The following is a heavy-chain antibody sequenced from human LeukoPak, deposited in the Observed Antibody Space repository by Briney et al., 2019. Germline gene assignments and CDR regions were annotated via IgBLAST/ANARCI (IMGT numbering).Heavy chain of an antibody. V-gene: IGHV4-30-2*06. CDR1: GGSISSGGYS. CDR2: IYHSGST. J-gene: IGHJ3*02. Sequence: SETLSLTCAVSGGSISSGGYSWSWIRQSPGKGLEWIGYIYHSGSTYYNPSLKSRVTISVDTSKNQFSLKLSSVTAADTAVYYCARGIGGSYYNIWGQGTMVTVSS. CDR3: ARGIGGSYYNI. D-gene: IGHD1-26*01.